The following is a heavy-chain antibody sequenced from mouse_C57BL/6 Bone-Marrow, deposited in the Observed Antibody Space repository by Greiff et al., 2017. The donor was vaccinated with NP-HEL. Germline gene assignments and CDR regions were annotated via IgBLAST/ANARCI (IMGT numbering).Heavy chain of an antibody. CDR1: GFNIKDDY. Sequence: EVKVVESGAELVRPGASVKLSCTASGFNIKDDYMHWVKQRPEQGLEWIGWIDPENGDTEYASKFQGKATITADTSSNTAYLQLSSLTSEDTAVYYCTTQAHYWGQGTTLTVSS. D-gene: IGHD3-2*02. V-gene: IGHV14-4*01. J-gene: IGHJ2*01. CDR3: TTQAHY. CDR2: IDPENGDT.